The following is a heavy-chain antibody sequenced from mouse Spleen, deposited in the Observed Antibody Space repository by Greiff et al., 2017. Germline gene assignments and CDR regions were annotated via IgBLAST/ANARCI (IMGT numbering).Heavy chain of an antibody. V-gene: IGHV2-9*02. Sequence: LVAPSQSLSITCTVSGFSLTSYGVHLVRQPPGKGLEWLGVIWAGGSTNYNSALMSRLSISKDNSKSQVFLKMNSLQTDDTAMYYCARSDYDVRYFDVWGAGTTVTVSS. CDR2: IWAGGST. D-gene: IGHD2-4*01. CDR3: ARSDYDVRYFDV. J-gene: IGHJ1*01. CDR1: GFSLTSYG.